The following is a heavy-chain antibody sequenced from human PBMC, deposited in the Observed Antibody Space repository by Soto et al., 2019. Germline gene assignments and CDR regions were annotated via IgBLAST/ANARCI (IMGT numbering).Heavy chain of an antibody. D-gene: IGHD3-16*02. Sequence: GGSLRLSCAASGSTFSSYAMHWVRQAPGKGLEWVAVISYDGSNKYYADSVKGRFTISRDNSKNTLYLQMNSLRAEDTAVYYCARPDVTFGGVIVIPHFDYWGQGTLVTVSS. J-gene: IGHJ4*02. CDR1: GSTFSSYA. CDR3: ARPDVTFGGVIVIPHFDY. CDR2: ISYDGSNK. V-gene: IGHV3-30-3*01.